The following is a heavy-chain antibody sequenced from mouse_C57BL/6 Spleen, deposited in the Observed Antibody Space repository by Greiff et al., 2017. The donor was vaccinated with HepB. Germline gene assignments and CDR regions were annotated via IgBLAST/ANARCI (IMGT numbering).Heavy chain of an antibody. J-gene: IGHJ2*01. Sequence: EVMLVESGGDLVKPGGSLKLSCAASGFTFSSYGMSWVRQTPDKRLEWVATISSGGSYTYYPDSVKGRFTISRDNAKNTLYLQMSSLKSEDTAMYYCARQGLQGGFDYWGQGTTLTVSS. CDR2: ISSGGSYT. D-gene: IGHD2-13*01. V-gene: IGHV5-6*01. CDR3: ARQGLQGGFDY. CDR1: GFTFSSYG.